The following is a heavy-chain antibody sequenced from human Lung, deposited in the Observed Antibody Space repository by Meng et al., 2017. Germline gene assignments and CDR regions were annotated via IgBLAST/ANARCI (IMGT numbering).Heavy chain of an antibody. CDR3: ARGRVVVAATPSDY. CDR1: GFTFSSYS. CDR2: ISSSST. D-gene: IGHD2-15*01. J-gene: IGHJ4*02. V-gene: IGHV3-21*01. Sequence: EVQLVESGGGLVKPGGSLRLSCAASGFTFSSYSMNWVRQAPGKGLEWVSSISSSSTYADSVKGRFTISRDNAKNSLYLQMNSLRAEDTAVYYCARGRVVVAATPSDYWGLGTLVTVSS.